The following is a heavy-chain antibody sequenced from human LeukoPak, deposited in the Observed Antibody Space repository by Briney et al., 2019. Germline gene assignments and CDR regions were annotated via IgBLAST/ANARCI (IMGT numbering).Heavy chain of an antibody. V-gene: IGHV3-15*01. D-gene: IGHD3-9*01. CDR1: GFTFSNAW. Sequence: PGGSLRLSCAASGFTFSNAWMSWVRQAPGKGLEWVGRIKSKTDGGTTDYAAPVKGRFTISRDDSKNTLYLQMNSLKTEDTAVYYCTTTYYDILTGTIDAFDIWGQGTMVTVSS. CDR2: IKSKTDGGTT. J-gene: IGHJ3*02. CDR3: TTTYYDILTGTIDAFDI.